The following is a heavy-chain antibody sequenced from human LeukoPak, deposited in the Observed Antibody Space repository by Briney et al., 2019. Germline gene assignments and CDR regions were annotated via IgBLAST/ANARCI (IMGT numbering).Heavy chain of an antibody. CDR1: GGSISSSSYY. D-gene: IGHD3-10*01. CDR3: ARHEELLSYYFDY. Sequence: SETLSLTCTVSGGSISSSSYYWGWIRQPPGKGLEWIGSIYYSGSTYYNPSLKSRVTISVDTSKNQFSLKLSSVTAADTAVYYCARHEELLSYYFDYWGQGTLVTVSS. CDR2: IYYSGST. V-gene: IGHV4-39*01. J-gene: IGHJ4*02.